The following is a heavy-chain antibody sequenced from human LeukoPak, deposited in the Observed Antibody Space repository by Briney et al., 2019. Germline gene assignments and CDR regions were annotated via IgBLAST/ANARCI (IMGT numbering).Heavy chain of an antibody. CDR3: ARSYCSSTSCSPYYYYYMDV. CDR2: IYYSGST. CDR1: GGSISSGGYY. Sequence: SETLPLTCTVSGGSISSGGYYWSWIRQHPGKGLEWIGYIYYSGSTYYNPSLKSRVTISVDTSKNQFSLKLSSVTAADTAVYYCARSYCSSTSCSPYYYYYMDVWGKGTTVTVSS. D-gene: IGHD2-2*01. J-gene: IGHJ6*03. V-gene: IGHV4-31*03.